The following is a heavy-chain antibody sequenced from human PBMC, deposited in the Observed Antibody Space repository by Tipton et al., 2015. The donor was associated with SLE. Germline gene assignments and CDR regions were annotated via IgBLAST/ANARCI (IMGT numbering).Heavy chain of an antibody. V-gene: IGHV3-30*04. Sequence: QVQLVQSGGGVVQPGRSLTLSCAASGFTFSNYAMHWVRQAPGRGLEWVAVISNDGSSKYYADSVKGRFTISKDNSNNTLNLQMNSLRAEDTAVYYCAKDPKGGYSYGWGAFDIWGQGTVVTVCS. J-gene: IGHJ3*02. CDR1: GFTFSNYA. CDR3: AKDPKGGYSYGWGAFDI. CDR2: ISNDGSSK. D-gene: IGHD5-18*01.